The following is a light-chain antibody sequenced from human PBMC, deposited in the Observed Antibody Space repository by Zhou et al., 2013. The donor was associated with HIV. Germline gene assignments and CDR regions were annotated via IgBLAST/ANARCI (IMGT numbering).Light chain of an antibody. CDR2: DAS. V-gene: IGKV3-11*01. Sequence: EIVLTQSPATLSLSPGERATLSCTASQSVRSYLAWYQQKPGQAPRLLIFDASNRATGIPARFSGSGSGTDFTLTISRLEPEDFAVYYCQQRSNWPPDTFGQGPSWRSN. J-gene: IGKJ2*01. CDR3: QQRSNWPPDT. CDR1: QSVRSY.